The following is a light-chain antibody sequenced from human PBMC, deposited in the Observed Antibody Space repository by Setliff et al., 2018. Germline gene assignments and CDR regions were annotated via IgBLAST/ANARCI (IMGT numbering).Light chain of an antibody. CDR1: SSDVAGYDY. V-gene: IGLV2-14*01. CDR2: DVS. J-gene: IGLJ1*01. Sequence: QSVLTQPASVSGSPGQSITISCTGTSSDVAGYDYVSWYQQHPGKAPKLMIYDVSKRPSGVSNRFSGSKSGNTASLTISGLQAEDEADYYCSSYTSSSPYVFGTGTKVTVL. CDR3: SSYTSSSPYV.